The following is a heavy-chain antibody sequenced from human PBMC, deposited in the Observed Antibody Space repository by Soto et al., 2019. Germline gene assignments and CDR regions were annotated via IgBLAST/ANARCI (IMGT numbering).Heavy chain of an antibody. CDR2: ISYDGSNK. CDR3: AKDSDGSSSWLRFFDY. CDR1: GFTFSSYG. Sequence: QVQLVESGGGVVQPGRSLRLSCAASGFTFSSYGMHWVRQAPGKGLEWVAVISYDGSNKYYADSVKGRFTISRDNSKNTLYLQMNSLRAEDTAVYYCAKDSDGSSSWLRFFDYWGQGTLVTVSS. J-gene: IGHJ4*02. D-gene: IGHD6-13*01. V-gene: IGHV3-30*18.